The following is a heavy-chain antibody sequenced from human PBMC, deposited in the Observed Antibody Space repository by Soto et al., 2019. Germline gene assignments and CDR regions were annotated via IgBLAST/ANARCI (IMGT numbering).Heavy chain of an antibody. CDR2: IIPILGIA. CDR1: GGTFSSYT. J-gene: IGHJ3*02. V-gene: IGHV1-69*08. D-gene: IGHD4-17*01. CDR3: ATDTGLGDYVPNI. Sequence: QVQLVQSGAEVKKPGSSVKVSCKASGGTFSSYTISWVRQAPGQGLEWMGRIIPILGIANYAQKFQGRVTITADKSPSTAYMELSSLRSEAMAVYYCATDTGLGDYVPNIWGQGTMVTVSS.